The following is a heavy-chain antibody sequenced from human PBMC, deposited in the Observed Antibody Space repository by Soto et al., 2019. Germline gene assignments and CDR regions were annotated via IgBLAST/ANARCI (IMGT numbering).Heavy chain of an antibody. J-gene: IGHJ6*02. CDR3: ARWLPVRGYYGMDV. Sequence: GXSVKVSCKASGYPFTSYDINWVRQATGQGLEWMGWMNPNSGNTGYAQKFQGRVTMTRNTSISTAYMELSSLRSEDTAVYYCARWLPVRGYYGMDVWGQGTTVTVSS. V-gene: IGHV1-8*01. CDR1: GYPFTSYD. D-gene: IGHD3-22*01. CDR2: MNPNSGNT.